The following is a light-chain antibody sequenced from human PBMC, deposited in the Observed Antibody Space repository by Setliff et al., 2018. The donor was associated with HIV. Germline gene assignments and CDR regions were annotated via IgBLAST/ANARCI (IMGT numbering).Light chain of an antibody. Sequence: QSALTQPASVSGSPGQSITISCTGTSSDIGSYNFVSWYQQHPGKAPKLMIFDVTRRPSGVSDRFSGSKSGHTASLTISGLQAEDVADYYCSSYTSSTPLDVFGTGTKVTVL. CDR3: SSYTSSTPLDV. CDR1: SSDIGSYNF. J-gene: IGLJ1*01. V-gene: IGLV2-14*03. CDR2: DVT.